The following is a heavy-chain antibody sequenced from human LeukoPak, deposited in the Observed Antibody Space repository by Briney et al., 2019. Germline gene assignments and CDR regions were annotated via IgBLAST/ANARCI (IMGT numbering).Heavy chain of an antibody. Sequence: PSVTLSLTCAVYGGSFSGYYWSWIRQPPGKGLEWIGEINHSGSTNYNPSLKSRVTISVDTSKNQFSLKLSSVTAADTAVYYCARGVQGRWSSSWYYWGQGTLVTVSS. V-gene: IGHV4-34*01. CDR1: GGSFSGYY. CDR3: ARGVQGRWSSSWYY. D-gene: IGHD6-13*01. J-gene: IGHJ4*02. CDR2: INHSGST.